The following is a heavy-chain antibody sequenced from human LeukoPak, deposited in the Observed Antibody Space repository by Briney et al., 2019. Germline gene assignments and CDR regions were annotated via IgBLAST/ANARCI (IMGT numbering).Heavy chain of an antibody. Sequence: AGGSLRLSCAASGFTFSSYAMSWVRQAPGKGLEWVSAISGSGGSTYYADSVKGRFTISRDNSKNTLYLQMNSLRAEDTAVYYCADGYSYGYPFDYWGQGTLVTVSS. D-gene: IGHD5-18*01. CDR3: ADGYSYGYPFDY. V-gene: IGHV3-23*01. CDR1: GFTFSSYA. CDR2: ISGSGGST. J-gene: IGHJ4*02.